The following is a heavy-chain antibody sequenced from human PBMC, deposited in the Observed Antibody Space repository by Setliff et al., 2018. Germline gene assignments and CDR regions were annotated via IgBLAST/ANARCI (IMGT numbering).Heavy chain of an antibody. CDR1: GVSISSYY. Sequence: PSETLSLTCNVSGVSISSYYWSWIRQPPGKGLESIGYIQKSGSTNYNPSLMSRVSISVDTSKNQFSLKLRSVTAADTAVYYGARLSWNGLRYYGLDVWGQGTTVTVSS. J-gene: IGHJ6*02. CDR2: IQKSGST. CDR3: ARLSWNGLRYYGLDV. V-gene: IGHV4-59*01. D-gene: IGHD3-3*01.